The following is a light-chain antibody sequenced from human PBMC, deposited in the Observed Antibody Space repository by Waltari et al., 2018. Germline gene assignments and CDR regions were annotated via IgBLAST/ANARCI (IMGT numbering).Light chain of an antibody. CDR2: DVS. CDR1: NSDVGAYTH. J-gene: IGLJ2*01. CDR3: ISYTTSDTMI. V-gene: IGLV2-14*03. Sequence: QSALTPPASVSGSPGHSITLSCTGNNSDVGAYTHFPWYQQHPGKVPKLIIYDVSHRPSGVSFRFSGSKSDNTASLTISGLQAEDEADYYCISYTTSDTMIFGGGTKLTVL.